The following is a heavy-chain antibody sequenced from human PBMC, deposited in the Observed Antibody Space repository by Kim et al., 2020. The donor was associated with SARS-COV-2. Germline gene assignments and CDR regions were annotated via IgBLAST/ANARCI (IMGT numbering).Heavy chain of an antibody. Sequence: NYEQKFQGRVTMTRDTSISTAYMELSRLRSDDTAVYYCARAGYSSSKFDYWGQGTLVTVSS. J-gene: IGHJ4*02. D-gene: IGHD6-13*01. CDR3: ARAGYSSSKFDY. V-gene: IGHV1-2*02.